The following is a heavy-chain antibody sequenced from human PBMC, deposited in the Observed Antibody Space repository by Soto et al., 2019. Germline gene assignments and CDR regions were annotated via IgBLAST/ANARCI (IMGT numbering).Heavy chain of an antibody. CDR3: AKEYSDFLNAFYGPLNIYYYYSGMDV. CDR2: IPTTSSPI. Sequence: GGSLRLSCAASGFTFSTYNMVWVRQAPGKGLEWLSYIPTTSSPIYYANSVKGRFTISRDNAKNSLYLQMNSLRADDTAVYYCAKEYSDFLNAFYGPLNIYYYYSGMDVWGQGTTVTVSS. CDR1: GFTFSTYN. J-gene: IGHJ6*02. D-gene: IGHD3-3*01. V-gene: IGHV3-48*01.